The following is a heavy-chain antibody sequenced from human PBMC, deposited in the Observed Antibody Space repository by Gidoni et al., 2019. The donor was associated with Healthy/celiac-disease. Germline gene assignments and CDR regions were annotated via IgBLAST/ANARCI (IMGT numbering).Heavy chain of an antibody. D-gene: IGHD2-8*01. CDR1: GFPFSNAW. J-gene: IGHJ4*02. CDR3: TTLESRYCTNGVCYSHFDY. V-gene: IGHV3-15*01. CDR2: NKSKTDGGTT. Sequence: EVQLVESGGGLVKPGGSLRLSCAASGFPFSNAWLLWVRQAPGKGLEWVGRNKSKTDGGTTDYAAPVKGRFTISRDDSKNTLYLQMNSLKTEDTAVYYCTTLESRYCTNGVCYSHFDYWGQGTLVTVSS.